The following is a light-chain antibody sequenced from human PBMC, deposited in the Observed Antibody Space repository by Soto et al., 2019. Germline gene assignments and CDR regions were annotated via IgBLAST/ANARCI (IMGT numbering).Light chain of an antibody. J-gene: IGKJ1*01. V-gene: IGKV1-5*03. CDR1: QSIGSW. CDR3: QHYDNYRA. Sequence: DIQMTQSPSTLSASVGDSVTITCRASQSIGSWLAWYQQEPGKAPKLLIYKASSLESGVPSRFSGSGSGTEFTLTISSLQPDDFATYYCQHYDNYRAFGQGTKVEIK. CDR2: KAS.